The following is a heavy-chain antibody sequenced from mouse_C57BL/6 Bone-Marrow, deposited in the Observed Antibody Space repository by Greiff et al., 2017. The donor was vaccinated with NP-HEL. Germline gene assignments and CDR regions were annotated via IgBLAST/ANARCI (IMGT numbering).Heavy chain of an antibody. Sequence: EVQLQQSGPGLVKPSQSLSLSCSVTGYSITSGYYWNWIRQFPGNKLEWMGYISYDGSNNYNPSLKNRISITRDTSKNQLFLKLNSVTTEDTATDYCARGGAQAPYAMDYWGQGTSVTVSS. J-gene: IGHJ4*01. CDR3: ARGGAQAPYAMDY. V-gene: IGHV3-6*01. D-gene: IGHD3-2*02. CDR1: GYSITSGYY. CDR2: ISYDGSN.